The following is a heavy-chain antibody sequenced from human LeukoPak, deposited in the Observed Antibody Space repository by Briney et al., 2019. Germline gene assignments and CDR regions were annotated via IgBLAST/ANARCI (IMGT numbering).Heavy chain of an antibody. CDR2: ISNSGSPI. J-gene: IGHJ4*02. V-gene: IGHV3-11*04. CDR1: GFTFSDYY. CDR3: ARGRWGVGATPYYFGY. D-gene: IGHD1-26*01. Sequence: GGSLRLSCAASGFTFSDYYMSWIRQAPGKGLEWVSYISNSGSPIYYADSVKGRFTLSRDNPKNSLYLQMNSLRVEDTAVYYCARGRWGVGATPYYFGYWGQGTLVTVSS.